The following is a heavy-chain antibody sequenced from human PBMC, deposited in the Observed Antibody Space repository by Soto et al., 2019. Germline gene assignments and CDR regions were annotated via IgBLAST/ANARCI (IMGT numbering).Heavy chain of an antibody. J-gene: IGHJ4*02. V-gene: IGHV3-7*01. CDR1: GFPFSSSW. CDR3: SRTLDY. CDR2: INQDGSQT. Sequence: EVQLVQSGGGLVQPGGSLRLSCAVSGFPFSSSWMDWVRQAPGKGLEWVANINQDGSQTYYVDSVKGRFTVSRDNAENSLYLQMNSLRVEDSAVYYCSRTLDYWGQRTLVTVSS.